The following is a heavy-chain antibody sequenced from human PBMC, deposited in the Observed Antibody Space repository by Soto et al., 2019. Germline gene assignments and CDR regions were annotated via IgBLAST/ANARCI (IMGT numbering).Heavy chain of an antibody. Sequence: QVQLQESGPGLVKPSETLSLTCTVSGGSISSYYWSWIRQPPGKGLEWIGYIYYSGSTNYNPSLKSRVTISVDTSKNQFSLKLSSVTAADTDVYYCARRNWAFDIWGQGTMVTVSS. CDR2: IYYSGST. CDR1: GGSISSYY. CDR3: ARRNWAFDI. V-gene: IGHV4-59*08. J-gene: IGHJ3*02.